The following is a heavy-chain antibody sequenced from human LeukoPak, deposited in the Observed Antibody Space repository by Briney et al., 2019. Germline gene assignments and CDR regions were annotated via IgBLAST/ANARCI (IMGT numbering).Heavy chain of an antibody. D-gene: IGHD1-26*01. J-gene: IGHJ6*03. CDR3: ARGGVRASTLFYMDV. Sequence: SETLSLTCTVSGGSINSYYWSWIRQPPGKGLEWIGYIYYSGSTKYNPSLKSRVTISVDTSKNQFSLKLRSVTAADTAVYYCARGGVRASTLFYMDVWGKGTTVTISS. CDR2: IYYSGST. CDR1: GGSINSYY. V-gene: IGHV4-59*01.